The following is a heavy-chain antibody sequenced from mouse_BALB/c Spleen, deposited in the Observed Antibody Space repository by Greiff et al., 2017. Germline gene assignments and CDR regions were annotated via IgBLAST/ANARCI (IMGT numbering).Heavy chain of an antibody. J-gene: IGHJ4*01. CDR2: IWSGGST. CDR1: GFSLTSYG. Sequence: QVQLKESGPGLVQPSQSLSITCTVSGFSLTSYGVHWVRQSPGKGLEWLGVIWSGGSTDYNAAFISRLSISKDNSKSQVFFKMNSLQANDTAIYYCARRSSETARATYYAMDYWGQGTSVTVSS. D-gene: IGHD3-2*01. V-gene: IGHV2-2*02. CDR3: ARRSSETARATYYAMDY.